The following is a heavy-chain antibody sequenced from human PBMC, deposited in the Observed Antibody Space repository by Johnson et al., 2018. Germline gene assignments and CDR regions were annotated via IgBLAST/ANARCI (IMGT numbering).Heavy chain of an antibody. Sequence: QLVQSGGGLVQPGGSLRLSCAASGFTFSSYTMNWVRQAPGKGLEWVSYISSRSTTIYYADSVKGRFTISRDNGKNSLYRQINSLRSEDTAVYYWAREQGFYGSGYYYYYMDCWGTRTTVTVSS. D-gene: IGHD3-10*01. CDR2: ISSRSTTI. CDR3: AREQGFYGSGYYYYYMDC. CDR1: GFTFSSYT. V-gene: IGHV3-48*01. J-gene: IGHJ6*03.